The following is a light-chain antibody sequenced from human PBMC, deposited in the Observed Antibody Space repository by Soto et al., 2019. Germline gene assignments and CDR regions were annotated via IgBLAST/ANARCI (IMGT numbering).Light chain of an antibody. CDR3: QQYNNWLVT. J-gene: IGKJ1*01. Sequence: EIVLAQSPGTLSLSPGERATLSCRASQSVSSKLAWYQQKPGQAPRLLIYGASTRATGIPARFSGSGSGTEFTLTISSLQSEDFAVYYCQQYNNWLVTFGQGTKVDIK. CDR2: GAS. CDR1: QSVSSK. V-gene: IGKV3-15*01.